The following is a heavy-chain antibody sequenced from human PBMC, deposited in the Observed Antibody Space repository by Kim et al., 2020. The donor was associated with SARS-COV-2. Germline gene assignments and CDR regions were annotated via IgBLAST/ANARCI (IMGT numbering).Heavy chain of an antibody. D-gene: IGHD6-13*01. V-gene: IGHV1-24*01. Sequence: YAQKFQGRVTMTEDTSTDTAYMELSSLRSEDTAVYYCATDGDSSSLVFDYWGQGTLVTVSS. J-gene: IGHJ4*02. CDR3: ATDGDSSSLVFDY.